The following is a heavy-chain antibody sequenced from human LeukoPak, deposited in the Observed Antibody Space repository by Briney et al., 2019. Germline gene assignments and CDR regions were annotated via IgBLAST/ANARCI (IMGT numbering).Heavy chain of an antibody. D-gene: IGHD3-22*01. V-gene: IGHV3-9*03. Sequence: GRSLRLSCAASGFTVDDYAMHWVRQAPGKGLEWVSGISWNSGSTGYADSVKGRFTISRDNAKNSLYLQMNSLRAEDMALYYCAKDMGQHYYDRSGYYGGFDYWGQGTLATVSS. CDR1: GFTVDDYA. J-gene: IGHJ4*02. CDR2: ISWNSGST. CDR3: AKDMGQHYYDRSGYYGGFDY.